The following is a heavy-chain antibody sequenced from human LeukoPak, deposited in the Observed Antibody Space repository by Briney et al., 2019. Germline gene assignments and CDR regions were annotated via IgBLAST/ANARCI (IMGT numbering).Heavy chain of an antibody. D-gene: IGHD6-6*01. CDR1: GFTFSSYN. CDR2: ISSSSSTI. J-gene: IGHJ4*02. CDR3: AREYSSSSGSVSDS. V-gene: IGHV3-48*02. Sequence: PGGSLRLSCAASGFTFSSYNMNWVRQAPGKGLEWVSYISSSSSTIYYADSVKGRFTISRDNAKNSLYLQMNSLRDEDTAVYYCAREYSSSSGSVSDSWGQGTLVTVSS.